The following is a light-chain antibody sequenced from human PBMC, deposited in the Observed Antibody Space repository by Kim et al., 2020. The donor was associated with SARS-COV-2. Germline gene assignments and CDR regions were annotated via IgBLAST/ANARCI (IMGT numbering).Light chain of an antibody. CDR3: QQYGSSPPHT. CDR1: PSDSRSY. V-gene: IGKV3-20*01. Sequence: SSGERATRSCSASPSDSRSYVAWDQQKPGQAHRLLIYGAPSSATSIHDRFSGSVSGTDFTLTISRLEHEDFAVYYCQQYGSSPPHTFGQGTKLEI. J-gene: IGKJ2*01. CDR2: GAP.